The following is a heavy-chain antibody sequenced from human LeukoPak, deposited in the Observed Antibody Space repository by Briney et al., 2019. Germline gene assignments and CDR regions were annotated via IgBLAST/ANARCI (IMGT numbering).Heavy chain of an antibody. CDR3: AREEGYPDRWFAFDI. CDR1: GYTFTGYY. D-gene: IGHD3-16*02. Sequence: ASVKVSCKASGYTFTGYYMHWVRQAPGQGLEWMGWINPNSGGTNYAQKFQGRVTMTRDTSISTAYMELSRLRSDDTAVYYCAREEGYPDRWFAFDIWAKGQWSPSL. J-gene: IGHJ3*02. CDR2: INPNSGGT. V-gene: IGHV1-2*02.